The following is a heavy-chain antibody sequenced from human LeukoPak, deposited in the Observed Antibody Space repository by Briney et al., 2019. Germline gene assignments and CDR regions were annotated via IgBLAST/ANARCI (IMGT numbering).Heavy chain of an antibody. D-gene: IGHD6-13*01. V-gene: IGHV3-30*02. CDR1: GFSFSSYA. CDR3: ARDLVAAAGSA. CDR2: IRHDGSNK. J-gene: IGHJ5*02. Sequence: GGSLRLSCAASGFSFSSYAMHWVRQAPGKGLEWVAFIRHDGSNKYYADSVKGRFTISRDNSKNTLYLQMNSLRDEDTAVYYCARDLVAAAGSAWGQGTQVTVSS.